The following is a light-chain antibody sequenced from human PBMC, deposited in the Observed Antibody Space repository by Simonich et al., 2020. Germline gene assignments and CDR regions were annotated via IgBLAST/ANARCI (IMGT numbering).Light chain of an antibody. CDR3: QQYYSTPWT. J-gene: IGKJ1*01. Sequence: DIVLTQSPDSLAVSLGERATINCKSSQRVLYSSNNKNDLAWYQQKPGQPPKLLIYWASTRESGVPDRFIGSGSGTDFTLTISSLQAEDVAVYYCQQYYSTPWTFGQGTKVEIK. CDR2: WAS. V-gene: IGKV4-1*01. CDR1: QRVLYSSNNKND.